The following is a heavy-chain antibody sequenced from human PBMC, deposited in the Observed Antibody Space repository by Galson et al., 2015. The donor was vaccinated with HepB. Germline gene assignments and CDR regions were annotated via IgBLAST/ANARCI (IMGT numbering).Heavy chain of an antibody. Sequence: LSLTCAVHGGSFSGGSFSGYSWSWVRQSPGKGLEWIGDLDHSRSTRYNTSLRRRVTISRDTSQNQISLRLTSLTAADTAIYYCVRSVSFDSYHYYMDVWGRGTTVTVSS. D-gene: IGHD5/OR15-5a*01. J-gene: IGHJ6*03. CDR2: LDHSRST. CDR1: GGSFSGGSFSGYS. V-gene: IGHV4-34*01. CDR3: VRSVSFDSYHYYMDV.